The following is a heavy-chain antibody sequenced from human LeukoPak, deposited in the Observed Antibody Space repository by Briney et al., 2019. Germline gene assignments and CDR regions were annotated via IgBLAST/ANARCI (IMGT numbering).Heavy chain of an antibody. CDR2: ISGSGGST. D-gene: IGHD3-22*01. CDR1: GFTFSSYA. V-gene: IGHV3-23*01. J-gene: IGHJ4*02. Sequence: PGGSLRLSCAASGFTFSSYAMSWVRQAPGKGLEWVSAISGSGGSTYYADSVKGRFTISRDNSKNTLYLQMNSLRAEDTAVYYCAKDGPTYYYDGSGSEFDYWGQGTLVTVSS. CDR3: AKDGPTYYYDGSGSEFDY.